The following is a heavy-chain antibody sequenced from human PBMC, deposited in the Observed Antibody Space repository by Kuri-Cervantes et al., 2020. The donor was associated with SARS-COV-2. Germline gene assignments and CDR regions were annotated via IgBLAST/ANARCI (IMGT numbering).Heavy chain of an antibody. Sequence: GGSLRLSCAASGFIFSNYGMHWVRQAPGKGLEWVAFLRIDETNKHYADSVKGRFTISRDNSKNTLFLQMNSLRAEDTAVYYCTTYEYNWNDGNDAFDIWGQGTMVTVSS. CDR1: GFIFSNYG. D-gene: IGHD1-1*01. J-gene: IGHJ3*02. CDR2: LRIDETNK. V-gene: IGHV3-30*02. CDR3: TTYEYNWNDGNDAFDI.